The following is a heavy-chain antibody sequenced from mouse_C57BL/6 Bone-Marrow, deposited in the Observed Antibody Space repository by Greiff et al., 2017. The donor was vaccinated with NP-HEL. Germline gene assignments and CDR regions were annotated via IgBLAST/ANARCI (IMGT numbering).Heavy chain of an antibody. CDR1: GYTFTSYW. CDR3: ARDSNPHYFDY. CDR2: IDPSDSYT. D-gene: IGHD2-5*01. J-gene: IGHJ2*01. Sequence: QVQLQQPGAELVKPGASVKLSCKASGYTFTSYWMQWVKQRPGQGLEWIGEIDPSDSYTNYTQKFKGKATLTVDTSSSTAYMQLSSLTSEDSAVYYCARDSNPHYFDYWGQGTTLTVSS. V-gene: IGHV1-50*01.